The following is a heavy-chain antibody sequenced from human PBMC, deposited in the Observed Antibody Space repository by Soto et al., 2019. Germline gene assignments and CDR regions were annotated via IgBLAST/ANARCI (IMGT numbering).Heavy chain of an antibody. CDR3: AREAPFATDLDY. CDR1: GFVFSGYW. V-gene: IGHV3-74*01. Sequence: EVQLVESGGGLVQPGKSLRLSCAASGFVFSGYWMDWVRQAPGKGLVWVSRISSDGSSTNYADSVKGRFTISRDNVKNTLYLPMNSLRAEDTAVYYCAREAPFATDLDYWGQGSLVTVSS. J-gene: IGHJ4*02. D-gene: IGHD3-3*01. CDR2: ISSDGSST.